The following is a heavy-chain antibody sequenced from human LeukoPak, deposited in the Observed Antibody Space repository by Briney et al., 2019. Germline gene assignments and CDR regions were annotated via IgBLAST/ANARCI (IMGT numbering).Heavy chain of an antibody. CDR2: ITTIFGTA. V-gene: IGHV1-69*13. CDR1: GGTFSSYA. D-gene: IGHD3-22*01. J-gene: IGHJ4*02. Sequence: SVKVSCKASGGTFSSYAISWVRQAPGQGLEWMGGITTIFGTAKYAQKFQGRVTITADESTSTAYMELSSLRSEDTAVYYCAREGGDYYDSSGYYRGLLDYWGQGTLVTVSS. CDR3: AREGGDYYDSSGYYRGLLDY.